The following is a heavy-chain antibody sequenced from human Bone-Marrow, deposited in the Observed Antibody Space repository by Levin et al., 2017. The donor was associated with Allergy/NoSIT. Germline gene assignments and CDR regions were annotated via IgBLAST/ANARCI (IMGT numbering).Heavy chain of an antibody. CDR3: AREEVSGYDFWSGLGDKDYDGMDV. V-gene: IGHV4-39*02. D-gene: IGHD3-3*01. Sequence: SETLSLTCTVSGGSISSSSYYWGWIRQPPGKGLEWIGSIYYSGSTYYNPSLKSRVTISVDTSKNQFSLKLSSVTAADTAVYYCAREEVSGYDFWSGLGDKDYDGMDVWGQGTTVTVSS. J-gene: IGHJ6*02. CDR2: IYYSGST. CDR1: GGSISSSSYY.